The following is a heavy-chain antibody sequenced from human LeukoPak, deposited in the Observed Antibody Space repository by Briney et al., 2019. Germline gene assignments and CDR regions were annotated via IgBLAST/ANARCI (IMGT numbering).Heavy chain of an antibody. CDR1: GGSISSSSYY. V-gene: IGHV4-39*01. CDR3: ARLRAVVDY. CDR2: IYYSGST. J-gene: IGHJ4*02. Sequence: PSETLSLTCTVSGGSISSSSYYWGWIRQPPGKGLEWIGSIYYSGSTYYNPSLKSRVTISVDTSKNQFSLKLGSVTAADTAVYYCARLRAVVDYWGQGTLVTVSS.